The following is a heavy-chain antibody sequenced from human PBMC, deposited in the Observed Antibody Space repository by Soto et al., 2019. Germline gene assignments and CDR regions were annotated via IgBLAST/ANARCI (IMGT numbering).Heavy chain of an antibody. V-gene: IGHV4-59*01. CDR3: ARAEDIVVVPAAIWTGAFDI. CDR1: GGSISSYY. J-gene: IGHJ3*02. D-gene: IGHD2-2*01. CDR2: IYYSGST. Sequence: SETLSLTCTVSGGSISSYYWSWIRQPPGKGLEWIGYIYYSGSTNYNPSLKSRVTISVDTSKNQFSLKLSSVTAADTAVYYCARAEDIVVVPAAIWTGAFDIWGQGTMVTVSS.